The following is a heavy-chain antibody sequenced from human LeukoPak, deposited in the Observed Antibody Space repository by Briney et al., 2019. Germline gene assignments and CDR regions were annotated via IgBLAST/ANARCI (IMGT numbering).Heavy chain of an antibody. Sequence: SETLSLTCTVSGGSISSGGYYWSWIRQHPGKGLEWIGYIYYSGSTYYNPSLKSRVTISVDTSKNQFSLELSSVTAADTAVYYCARVSLNWFDPWGQGTLVTVSS. V-gene: IGHV4-31*03. CDR3: ARVSLNWFDP. CDR2: IYYSGST. CDR1: GGSISSGGYY. J-gene: IGHJ5*02.